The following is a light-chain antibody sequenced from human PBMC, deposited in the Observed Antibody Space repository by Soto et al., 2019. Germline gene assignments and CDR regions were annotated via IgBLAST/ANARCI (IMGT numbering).Light chain of an antibody. V-gene: IGKV1-39*01. Sequence: DIQLTQSPSSLSASVGGRVTITCRASQTIDTYLNWYQHKPGKAPKVLIYAASYLQSGVPSRFSGSGSGADFTLTISSLQPEDFATYYCQQNFNFPRTFGQGTKVDIK. CDR2: AAS. CDR1: QTIDTY. CDR3: QQNFNFPRT. J-gene: IGKJ1*01.